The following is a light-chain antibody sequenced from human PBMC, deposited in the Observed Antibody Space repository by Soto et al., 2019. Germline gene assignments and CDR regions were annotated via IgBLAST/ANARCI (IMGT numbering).Light chain of an antibody. CDR2: GAS. CDR1: QRVNNN. J-gene: IGKJ2*01. CDR3: QQYSDGPYT. V-gene: IGKV3-15*01. Sequence: EIVMTQSPATLSVSPGERATLSCRASQRVNNNLAWYQQKPGQGPRLLIYGASTRATGIPARFSGSGSGTEFTLNISSLQSEDFAVYYCQQYSDGPYTFGQGTK.